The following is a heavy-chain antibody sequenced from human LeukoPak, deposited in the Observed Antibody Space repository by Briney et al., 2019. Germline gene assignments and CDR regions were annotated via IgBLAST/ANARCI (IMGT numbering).Heavy chain of an antibody. Sequence: PGGSLRLSCAASGFPFSNAWMTWVRQAPGKGLEWVGYIYTSGSTNYNPSLKSRVTISVDTSKNQFSLKLSSVTAADTAVYYCAGTPYCSSDNCYRFYNGNDAFNIWGQGTKVTVSS. CDR1: GFPFSNAW. D-gene: IGHD2-2*01. CDR2: IYTSGST. V-gene: IGHV4-4*09. J-gene: IGHJ3*02. CDR3: AGTPYCSSDNCYRFYNGNDAFNI.